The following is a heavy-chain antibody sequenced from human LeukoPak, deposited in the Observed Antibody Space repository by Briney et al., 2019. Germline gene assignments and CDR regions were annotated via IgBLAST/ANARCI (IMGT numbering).Heavy chain of an antibody. CDR3: AAEDDYGDSPHY. V-gene: IGHV4-59*01. D-gene: IGHD4-17*01. CDR2: IYYSGST. J-gene: IGHJ4*02. CDR1: GGSISSYY. Sequence: KPPETLSLTCTVSGGSISSYYWSWIRQPPGKGLEWIGYIYYSGSTNYNPSLKSRVTISVDTSKNQFSLKLSSVTAADTAVYYCAAEDDYGDSPHYWGQGTLVTVSS.